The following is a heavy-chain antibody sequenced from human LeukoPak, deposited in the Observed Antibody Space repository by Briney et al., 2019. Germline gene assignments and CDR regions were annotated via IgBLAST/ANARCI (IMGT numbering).Heavy chain of an antibody. V-gene: IGHV1-2*02. Sequence: ASVKVSCKASGGTFSSYAISWVRQAPGQGLEWMGWINPNSGGTNYAQKFQGRVTMTRDTSISTAYMELSRLRSDDTAVCYCARQGSGCLDYWGQGTLVTVSS. CDR2: INPNSGGT. CDR1: GGTFSSYA. CDR3: ARQGSGCLDY. J-gene: IGHJ4*02. D-gene: IGHD6-19*01.